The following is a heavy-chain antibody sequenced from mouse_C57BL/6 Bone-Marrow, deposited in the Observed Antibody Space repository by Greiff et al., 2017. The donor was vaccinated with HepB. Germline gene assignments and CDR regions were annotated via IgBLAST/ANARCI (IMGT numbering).Heavy chain of an antibody. D-gene: IGHD2-1*01. Sequence: EVMLVESGGDLVKPGGSLKLSCAASGFTFSSYGMSWVRQTPDKRLEWVATISSGGSYTYYPDSVKGRFTISRDNAKNTLYLQMSSLKSEDTAMYYCASLYYGNPLFRGDYWGQGTSVTVSS. V-gene: IGHV5-6*01. J-gene: IGHJ4*01. CDR3: ASLYYGNPLFRGDY. CDR1: GFTFSSYG. CDR2: ISSGGSYT.